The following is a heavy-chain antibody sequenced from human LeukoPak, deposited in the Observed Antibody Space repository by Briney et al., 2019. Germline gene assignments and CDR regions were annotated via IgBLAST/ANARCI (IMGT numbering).Heavy chain of an antibody. CDR1: GFTFSSYA. CDR2: ISGSGGGT. CDR3: AKAASGSPQSAFDY. J-gene: IGHJ4*02. V-gene: IGHV3-23*01. Sequence: GGSLRLSRAASGFTFSSYAMSWVRQAPGKGLEWVSAISGSGGGTYYADSVKGRFTISRDNSKNTLYLQMNSLRAEDTAVYYCAKAASGSPQSAFDYWGQGTLVTVSS. D-gene: IGHD1-26*01.